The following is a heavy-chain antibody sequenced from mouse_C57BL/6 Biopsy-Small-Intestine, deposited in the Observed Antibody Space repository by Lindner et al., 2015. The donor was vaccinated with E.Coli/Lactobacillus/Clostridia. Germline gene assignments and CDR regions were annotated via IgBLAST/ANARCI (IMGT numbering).Heavy chain of an antibody. CDR1: GYTLTELS. V-gene: IGHV1-18*01. CDR3: ARDGHRWDFDS. J-gene: IGHJ4*01. Sequence: SVKVSCKVSGYTLTELSIHWVRQAPGQGLEWMGRITPNNGATIYAQRFQGRVTMTRDTSITTAFLDLSGLKSDDTAVYYCARDGHRWDFDSWGRGTLVTVSS. CDR2: ITPNNGAT. D-gene: IGHD4-1*01.